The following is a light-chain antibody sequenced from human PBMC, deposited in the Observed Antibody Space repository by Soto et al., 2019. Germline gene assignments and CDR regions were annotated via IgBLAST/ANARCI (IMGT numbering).Light chain of an antibody. CDR2: DAS. V-gene: IGKV3-11*01. CDR1: RTVNNH. CDR3: QPRSDWPASIT. Sequence: EIVVTQSPVTLSLSPGERATLSCWASRTVNNHVAWYQQKPGQAPRLLIHDASSRATGTPTRFSGSGSGTDFTLTISRLEPEDFAIYDCQPRSDWPASITFGPGTRLEIK. J-gene: IGKJ5*01.